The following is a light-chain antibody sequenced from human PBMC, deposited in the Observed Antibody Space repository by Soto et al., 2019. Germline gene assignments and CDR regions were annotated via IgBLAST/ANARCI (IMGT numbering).Light chain of an antibody. CDR1: SSDVGGYNY. CDR2: DVS. J-gene: IGLJ2*01. V-gene: IGLV2-14*01. Sequence: QSALTQPASGSGSPGQSITISCTGTSSDVGGYNYVSWYQQHPGNAPKLMIYDVSNRPSGVSNRLSGSKAGNTAYLTISGLQAEDEADYYCSSYTSSSTLVFGGGTKVTVL. CDR3: SSYTSSSTLV.